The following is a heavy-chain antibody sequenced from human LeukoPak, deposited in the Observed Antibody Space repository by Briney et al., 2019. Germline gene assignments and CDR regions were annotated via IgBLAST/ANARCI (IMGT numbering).Heavy chain of an antibody. V-gene: IGHV4-61*01. Sequence: TLXLTCTVSGGSVSSGSYYWSWIRQPPGRGLEWIGYIYYSGSTNYNPSLKSRVTISVDTSKNQFSLKLSSVTAADTAVYYCARDVGYCSSTSCAWVTDYWGQGTLVTVSS. J-gene: IGHJ4*02. CDR1: GGSVSSGSYY. CDR2: IYYSGST. CDR3: ARDVGYCSSTSCAWVTDY. D-gene: IGHD2-2*01.